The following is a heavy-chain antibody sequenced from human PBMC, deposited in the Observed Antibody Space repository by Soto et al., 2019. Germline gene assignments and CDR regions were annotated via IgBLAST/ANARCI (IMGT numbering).Heavy chain of an antibody. Sequence: GASVKVSCKASGYTFTSYAMHWVRQAPGQRLEWMGWINAGNGNTKYSQKFQGRVTITRDTSASTAYMELSSLRSEDTAVYYCARDKSSGSTYYDILTGLLDVWGQGTTVTVSS. D-gene: IGHD3-9*01. V-gene: IGHV1-3*01. CDR3: ARDKSSGSTYYDILTGLLDV. J-gene: IGHJ6*02. CDR2: INAGNGNT. CDR1: GYTFTSYA.